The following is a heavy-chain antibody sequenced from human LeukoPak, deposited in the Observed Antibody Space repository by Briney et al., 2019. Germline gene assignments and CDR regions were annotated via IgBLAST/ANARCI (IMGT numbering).Heavy chain of an antibody. Sequence: PSETLSLTCTVSGGSISSRRYYWSWIRQPGGKGLEWIGRIYTSGSTNYNPSLKSRVTMSVDTSKNQFSLKLSSVTAADTAVYSCARGGFRDAFDIWGQGTMVTVSS. J-gene: IGHJ3*02. D-gene: IGHD3-10*01. CDR2: IYTSGST. CDR1: GGSISSRRYY. V-gene: IGHV4-61*02. CDR3: ARGGFRDAFDI.